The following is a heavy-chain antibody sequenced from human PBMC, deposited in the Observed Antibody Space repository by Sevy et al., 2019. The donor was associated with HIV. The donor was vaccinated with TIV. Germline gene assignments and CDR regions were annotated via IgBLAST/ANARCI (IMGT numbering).Heavy chain of an antibody. V-gene: IGHV3-20*04. CDR2: ITWNGAYA. D-gene: IGHD3-10*01. CDR1: GFTFDDYG. CDR3: GRDGDFRGGIALYPN. J-gene: IGHJ4*02. Sequence: GGSLRLSCAASGFTFDDYGMGWVRQVPGRGLEWISGITWNGAYANYGDSVKGRLTISRDKAKNSLYLQMDSLTAEDTALYYSGRDGDFRGGIALYPNWGQGTLVTVSS.